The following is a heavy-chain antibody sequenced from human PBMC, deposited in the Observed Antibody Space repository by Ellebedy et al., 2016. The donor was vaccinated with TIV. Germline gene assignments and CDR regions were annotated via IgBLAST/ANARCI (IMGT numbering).Heavy chain of an antibody. CDR3: ARCPGDTAMVTCYFDY. V-gene: IGHV4-59*02. CDR1: GGSVSSFY. D-gene: IGHD5-18*01. J-gene: IGHJ4*02. Sequence: MPSETLSLTCTVSGGSVSSFYWGWVRQPPGKGLEWIGYIYYSGSTNYNPALKSRVTVSVDTSKNQFSLKLSSVTAADTAVYYCARCPGDTAMVTCYFDYWGQGTLVTVSS. CDR2: IYYSGST.